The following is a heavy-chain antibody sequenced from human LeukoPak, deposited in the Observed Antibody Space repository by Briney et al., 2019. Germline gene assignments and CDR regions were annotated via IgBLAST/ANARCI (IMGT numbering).Heavy chain of an antibody. Sequence: GGSLRLSCAASRFTFASYAMGWVRQAPGKGLEWVSLITGGGGNTYSADSVKGRFTISRDTSNNTLFLQMNSLRAEDTAVYFCAKDHAIELRYFDWSLGASYYFDQWGQGTQVTVSS. J-gene: IGHJ4*02. CDR2: ITGGGGNT. CDR3: AKDHAIELRYFDWSLGASYYFDQ. CDR1: RFTFASYA. V-gene: IGHV3-23*01. D-gene: IGHD3-9*01.